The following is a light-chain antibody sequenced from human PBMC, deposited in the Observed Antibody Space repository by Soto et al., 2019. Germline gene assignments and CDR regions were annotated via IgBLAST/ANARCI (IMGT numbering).Light chain of an antibody. Sequence: EIVMTQSPATLSVSPGERATLSCRASQSVGSDLAWYQQKPGQAPRLVIYGASNRATGIPARFTGSGSGTEFTLTISILQSEDFAVYSCQQYDNWPPTFGGGTKVDIK. J-gene: IGKJ4*01. CDR2: GAS. CDR1: QSVGSD. CDR3: QQYDNWPPT. V-gene: IGKV3-15*01.